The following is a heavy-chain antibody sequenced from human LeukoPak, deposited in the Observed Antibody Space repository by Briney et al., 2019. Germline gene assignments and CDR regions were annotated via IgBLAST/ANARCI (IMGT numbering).Heavy chain of an antibody. D-gene: IGHD6-19*01. Sequence: ASVKVSCKASGYTFTSYAMHWVRQAPGQRLEWMGWINAGNGNTKYSQKFQGRVTITRDTSASTAYMELRSLRSDDTAVYYCAREWVAVAGYLDWYFDLWGRGTLVTVSS. CDR1: GYTFTSYA. V-gene: IGHV1-3*01. J-gene: IGHJ2*01. CDR2: INAGNGNT. CDR3: AREWVAVAGYLDWYFDL.